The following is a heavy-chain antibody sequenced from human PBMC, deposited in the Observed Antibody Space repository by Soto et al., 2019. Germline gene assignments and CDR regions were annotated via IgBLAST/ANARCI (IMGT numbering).Heavy chain of an antibody. D-gene: IGHD6-19*01. J-gene: IGHJ6*02. CDR1: GFTFSTYS. CDR3: AKDRAVAGYYYYGMDV. V-gene: IGHV3-30-3*01. CDR2: LSYDGSAK. Sequence: GGSLRLSCAASGFTFSTYSMHWVRQAPGKGLEWVALLSYDGSAKYYADSVKGRFTISRDNSKNTLYLQMNSLRAEDTAVYYCAKDRAVAGYYYYGMDVWGQGTTVTVSS.